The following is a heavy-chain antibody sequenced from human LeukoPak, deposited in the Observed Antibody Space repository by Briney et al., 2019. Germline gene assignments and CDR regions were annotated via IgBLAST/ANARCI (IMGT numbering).Heavy chain of an antibody. J-gene: IGHJ6*02. Sequence: ASVTVSFRASGGTFSIYAISWVRQAPGQGLEWMGGIIPIFGTANYAQKFQGRVTITADESTSTAYMELSSLRSEDTAVYYCARSGTSYYYYGMDVWGQGTTVTVSS. CDR2: IIPIFGTA. CDR3: ARSGTSYYYYGMDV. V-gene: IGHV1-69*13. CDR1: GGTFSIYA.